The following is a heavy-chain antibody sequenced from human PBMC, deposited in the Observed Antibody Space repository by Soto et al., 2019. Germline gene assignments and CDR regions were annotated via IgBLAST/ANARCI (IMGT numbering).Heavy chain of an antibody. CDR3: AKANDRTNCVRIDY. Sequence: GGSLRLSCAASGFTFSSYAMSWVRQAPGKGLEWVSAISGSGGSTYYADSVKGRFTISRDNSKNTLYLQMNSMRAEDTAVYFCAKANDRTNCVRIDYWGRGTLVTVSS. CDR2: ISGSGGST. D-gene: IGHD2-8*01. J-gene: IGHJ4*02. V-gene: IGHV3-23*01. CDR1: GFTFSSYA.